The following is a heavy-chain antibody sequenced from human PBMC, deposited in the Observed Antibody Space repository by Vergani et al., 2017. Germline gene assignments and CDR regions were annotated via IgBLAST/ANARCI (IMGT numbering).Heavy chain of an antibody. V-gene: IGHV3-23*01. CDR2: ISCRGGST. CDR3: AKANPRNSGYDYLYYYHAMDV. CDR1: GFTFNHYA. D-gene: IGHD5-12*01. Sequence: EVQLLESGGDLVQPGGSLRLSCAASGFTFNHYAMNWVRQAPGKGLEWVSGISCRGGSTYYAGSVKGRFTISRDSSKNTLYLQMNSLCAGDTAVYYCAKANPRNSGYDYLYYYHAMDVWGQGTTVTVSS. J-gene: IGHJ6*02.